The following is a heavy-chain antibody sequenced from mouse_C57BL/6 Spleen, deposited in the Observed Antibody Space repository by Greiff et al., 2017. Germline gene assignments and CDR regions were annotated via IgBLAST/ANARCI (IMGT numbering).Heavy chain of an antibody. V-gene: IGHV1-7*01. Sequence: VQLQQSGAELAKPGASVKLSCKASGYTFTSYWMHWVKQRPGQGLEWIGYINPSSGYTKYNQKFKDKATLTADKSSSTAYMQLSSLTYEDSAVYYCARSEDGYYGGVYYYAMDYWGQGTSVTVSS. CDR3: ARSEDGYYGGVYYYAMDY. CDR2: INPSSGYT. CDR1: GYTFTSYW. D-gene: IGHD2-3*01. J-gene: IGHJ4*01.